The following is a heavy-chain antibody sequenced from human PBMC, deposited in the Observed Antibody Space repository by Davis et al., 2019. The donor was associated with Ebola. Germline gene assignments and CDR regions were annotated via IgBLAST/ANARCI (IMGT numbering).Heavy chain of an antibody. CDR1: GYPFTDFA. V-gene: IGHV7-4-1*02. CDR2: ITTNTASP. CDR3: ARGMGELALN. J-gene: IGHJ4*02. D-gene: IGHD3-16*01. Sequence: ASVTVSCKASGYPFTDFAINWLRQAPGQRFEWLGWITTNTASPTYARGFSQRFVFSLDTSVNTAFLQINNLRAEDTAIYYCARGMGELALNWGQGTLVTVSS.